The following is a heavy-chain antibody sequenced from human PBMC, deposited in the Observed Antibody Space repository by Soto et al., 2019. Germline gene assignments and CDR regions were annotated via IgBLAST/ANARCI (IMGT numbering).Heavy chain of an antibody. V-gene: IGHV2-5*02. D-gene: IGHD2-15*01. CDR3: AHRAVLSIGVTRYTHPFDV. CDR1: GFSLTTTGVG. CDR2: TYWDAAK. J-gene: IGHJ4*02. Sequence: QITLKESGPTLVKPTQTLTLTCTFSGFSLTTTGVGVGWIRQPPGKALEWIAITYWDAAKRYSPSLKSRLTITKAPSKNQVFLTITIMHPADTATYFCAHRAVLSIGVTRYTHPFDVWCQATLVTVSS.